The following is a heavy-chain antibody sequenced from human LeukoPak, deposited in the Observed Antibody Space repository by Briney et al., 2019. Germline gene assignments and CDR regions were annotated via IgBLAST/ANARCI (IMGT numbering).Heavy chain of an antibody. CDR3: ARHDYNSGSGEYYMDV. CDR2: FYYSGTT. D-gene: IGHD3-10*01. CDR1: GGSISSGSYY. V-gene: IGHV4-39*01. Sequence: SETLSLTCTVSGGSISSGSYYWGWIRQPPGKGLDWIGSFYYSGTTYYNPSLKSRVTMSVDTSKNQFSLNLSSVTAADTAVYYCARHDYNSGSGEYYMDVWGKGTTVTVSS. J-gene: IGHJ6*03.